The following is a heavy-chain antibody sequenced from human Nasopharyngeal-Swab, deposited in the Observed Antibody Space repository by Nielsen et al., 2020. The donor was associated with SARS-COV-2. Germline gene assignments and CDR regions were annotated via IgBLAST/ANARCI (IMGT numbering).Heavy chain of an antibody. Sequence: GGSLRLSCAAYGFTFSSYSMNWVRQAPGKGLEWVSSISSSSSYIYYADSVKGRFTISRDNAKNSLYLQMNSLRAEDTAVYYCARVVLDSSGYYYPVNAFDIWGQGTMVTVSS. CDR3: ARVVLDSSGYYYPVNAFDI. CDR2: ISSSSSYI. CDR1: GFTFSSYS. J-gene: IGHJ3*02. V-gene: IGHV3-21*01. D-gene: IGHD3-22*01.